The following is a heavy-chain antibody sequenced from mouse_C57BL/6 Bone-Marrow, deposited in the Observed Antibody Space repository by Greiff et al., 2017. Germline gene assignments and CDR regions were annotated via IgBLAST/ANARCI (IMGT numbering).Heavy chain of an antibody. CDR3: TRDLLDSPSDY. J-gene: IGHJ2*01. Sequence: VQLVQSGAELVRPGASVTLSCKASGYTFTDYEMHWVKQTPVHGLEWIGAIDPETGGTAYNQKFKGKAILTADKSSSTAYMRLRSLTSEDSAVNYCTRDLLDSPSDYSGQGTTLTVSS. D-gene: IGHD2-1*01. CDR1: GYTFTDYE. V-gene: IGHV1-15*01. CDR2: IDPETGGT.